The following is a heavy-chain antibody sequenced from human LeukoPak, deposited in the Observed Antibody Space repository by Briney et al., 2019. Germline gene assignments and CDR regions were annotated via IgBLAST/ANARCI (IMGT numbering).Heavy chain of an antibody. J-gene: IGHJ1*01. Sequence: AGGSLRPSCAASGFTFSSNWMHWVRQAPGQGLVWVSRINSDGTSTSYADSVKGRFTIARDNAKNTLYLQMNSLRAEDTAVYYCARVACGGDCSTWGQGTLVTVSS. V-gene: IGHV3-74*01. CDR1: GFTFSSNW. CDR3: ARVACGGDCST. CDR2: INSDGTST. D-gene: IGHD2-21*02.